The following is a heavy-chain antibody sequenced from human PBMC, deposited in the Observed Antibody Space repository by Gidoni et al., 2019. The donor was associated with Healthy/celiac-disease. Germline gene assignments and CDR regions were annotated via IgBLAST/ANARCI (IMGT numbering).Heavy chain of an antibody. D-gene: IGHD3-10*01. J-gene: IGHJ4*02. CDR1: GGSISSSSYY. CDR3: ASFSGTATFDY. V-gene: IGHV4-39*01. CDR2: IYYSGST. Sequence: QLQLQESGPGLVKPSETLSLTCTVSGGSISSSSYYWGWIRQPPGKGLEWIGSIYYSGSTYYNPSLKSRVTISVDTSKNQFSLKLSSVTAADTAVYYCASFSGTATFDYWGQGTLVTDSS.